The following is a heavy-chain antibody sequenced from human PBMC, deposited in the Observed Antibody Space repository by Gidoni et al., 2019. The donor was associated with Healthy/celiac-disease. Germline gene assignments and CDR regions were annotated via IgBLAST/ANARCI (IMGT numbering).Heavy chain of an antibody. V-gene: IGHV3-23*04. Sequence: EVQLVESGGGLVQPGGSLRLSCAASGFTFSSYAMSWVRQAPGKGLEWVSAISGSGGSTYYADSVKGRFTISRDNSKNTLYLQMNSLRAEDTAVYYCAKDELLSANGYCSGGSCHEYSYGMDVWGQGTTVTVSS. CDR2: ISGSGGST. CDR1: GFTFSSYA. J-gene: IGHJ6*02. CDR3: AKDELLSANGYCSGGSCHEYSYGMDV. D-gene: IGHD2-15*01.